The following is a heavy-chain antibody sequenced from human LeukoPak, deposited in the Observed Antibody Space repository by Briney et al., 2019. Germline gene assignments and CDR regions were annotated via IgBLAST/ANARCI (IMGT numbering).Heavy chain of an antibody. D-gene: IGHD2-2*02. CDR3: VRDGEGAAISVNYWFDP. CDR2: MNPNNGNT. Sequence: ASVKVSCKASGFTFTSYDINWVRQDSGQGLEWMGWMNPNNGNTGYAQKFQGRVTMTRDTSISTAYMELRGLRSEDTAVYYCVRDGEGAAISVNYWFDPWGQGTLVTVSS. CDR1: GFTFTSYD. V-gene: IGHV1-8*01. J-gene: IGHJ5*02.